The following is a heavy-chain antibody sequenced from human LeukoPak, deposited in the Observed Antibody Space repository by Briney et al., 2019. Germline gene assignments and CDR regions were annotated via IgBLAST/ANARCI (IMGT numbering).Heavy chain of an antibody. CDR3: ARDFYGGNSVYFQH. J-gene: IGHJ1*01. D-gene: IGHD4-23*01. Sequence: GRSLGLSCAASGFTFSSYGMHWVRQAPGKGLEWVAVIWYDGSNKYYADSVKGRFTISRDNSKNTLYLQMNSLRAEDTAVYYCARDFYGGNSVYFQHWGQGTLVTVSS. CDR1: GFTFSSYG. V-gene: IGHV3-33*01. CDR2: IWYDGSNK.